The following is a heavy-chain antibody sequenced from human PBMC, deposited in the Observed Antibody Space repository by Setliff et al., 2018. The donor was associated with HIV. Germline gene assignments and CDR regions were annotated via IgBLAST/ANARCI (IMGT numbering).Heavy chain of an antibody. CDR2: VSAYNGRT. Sequence: ASVKVSCKVSGDIFTKYGFSWVRQAPGQGPEWMGWVSAYNGRTDYAENFQGRLTMTIDTPTTTVYMELRSMRSDDTAVYYCAREKETCSGDTCWKNAFDIWGQGTMVTVSS. CDR3: AREKETCSGDTCWKNAFDI. CDR1: GDIFTKYG. J-gene: IGHJ3*02. D-gene: IGHD2-21*02. V-gene: IGHV1-18*01.